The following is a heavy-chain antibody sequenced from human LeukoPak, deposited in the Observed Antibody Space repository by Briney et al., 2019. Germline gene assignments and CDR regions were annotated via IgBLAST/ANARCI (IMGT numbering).Heavy chain of an antibody. D-gene: IGHD3-10*01. Sequence: GRSLRLSCVASGFTFSRYPMHWVRQAPGKGLEWVAVILYDGSNKYYADSVKGRFTISGDNSKNTLNLQMNSLRAEDTAVYYCVKDRTGTYTLDYWGQGTLVTVSS. CDR1: GFTFSRYP. J-gene: IGHJ4*02. CDR3: VKDRTGTYTLDY. V-gene: IGHV3-30-3*01. CDR2: ILYDGSNK.